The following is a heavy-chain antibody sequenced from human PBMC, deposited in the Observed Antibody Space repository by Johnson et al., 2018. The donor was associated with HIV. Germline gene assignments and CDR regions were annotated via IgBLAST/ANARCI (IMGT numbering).Heavy chain of an antibody. Sequence: VQLVESGGGLVQPGRSPRLSCAVSGFRFDDYAMHWVRQVPGKGLEWVSGISWYSGSIGYADSVRGRFTISRDNAKNSLYLQMNSLRPEDTALYFCAKDMVPWFGEAPWACDAFDVWGQGTMVTVSS. CDR1: GFRFDDYA. CDR3: AKDMVPWFGEAPWACDAFDV. V-gene: IGHV3-9*01. J-gene: IGHJ3*01. D-gene: IGHD3-10*01. CDR2: ISWYSGSI.